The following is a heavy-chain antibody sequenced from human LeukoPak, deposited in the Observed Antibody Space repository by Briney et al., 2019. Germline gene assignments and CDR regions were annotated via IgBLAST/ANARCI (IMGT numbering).Heavy chain of an antibody. CDR1: GYRVSSKSAV. Sequence: SRTLSVTCAISGYRVSSKSAVWNWIRQSPSRCLEWLGRTYYRSKWSSGYAESVKSRLTVSPDTSKNQFSLQLRSVTPEDTAVYYCARSQTGGTFDYWGQGALVTVSS. V-gene: IGHV6-1*01. CDR3: ARSQTGGTFDY. D-gene: IGHD1-26*01. J-gene: IGHJ4*02. CDR2: TYYRSKWSS.